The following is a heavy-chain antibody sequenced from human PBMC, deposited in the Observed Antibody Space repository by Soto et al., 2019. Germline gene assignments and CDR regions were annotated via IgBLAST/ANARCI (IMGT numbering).Heavy chain of an antibody. CDR3: ARGSYYGPGGAYYYYGMDV. V-gene: IGHV3-30-3*01. CDR1: GFTFSSYA. D-gene: IGHD3-10*01. J-gene: IGHJ6*02. Sequence: GGSLRLSCAASGFTFSSYAMHWVRQAPGKGLEWVAVISYDGSNKYYADSVKGRFTISRDNSKNTLYLQMNSLRAEDTAVYYRARGSYYGPGGAYYYYGMDVWGQGTTVTVSS. CDR2: ISYDGSNK.